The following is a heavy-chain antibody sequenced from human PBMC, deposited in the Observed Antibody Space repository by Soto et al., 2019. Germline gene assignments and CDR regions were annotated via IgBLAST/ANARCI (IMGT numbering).Heavy chain of an antibody. D-gene: IGHD3-9*01. Sequence: EVQLVESGGGLVQPGGSLRLSCAASGFTFSSYWMSWVRQAPGKGLEWVANIKQDGSEKYYVDSVKGRFTISRDNAKNSLYLQMNTLRAEDTAVYYCARDQVRYFVWLAYYYYYYGMDVWGQGTTVTVSS. CDR1: GFTFSSYW. CDR2: IKQDGSEK. J-gene: IGHJ6*02. V-gene: IGHV3-7*03. CDR3: ARDQVRYFVWLAYYYYYYGMDV.